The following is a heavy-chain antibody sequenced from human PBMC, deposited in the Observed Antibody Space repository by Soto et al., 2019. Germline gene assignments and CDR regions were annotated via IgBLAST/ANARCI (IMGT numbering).Heavy chain of an antibody. CDR2: INAGNGST. CDR3: AGGGGVLLWFGELSWFDP. CDR1: GYTFTSYA. Sequence: ASVKVACKASGYTFTSYAMHWVRQAPGQRLEWMGWINAGNGSTKYSQKFQGRVTITRDTSASTAYMELSSLRSEDTAVYYCAGGGGVLLWFGELSWFDPWGQGTLVTVSS. V-gene: IGHV1-3*01. D-gene: IGHD3-10*01. J-gene: IGHJ5*02.